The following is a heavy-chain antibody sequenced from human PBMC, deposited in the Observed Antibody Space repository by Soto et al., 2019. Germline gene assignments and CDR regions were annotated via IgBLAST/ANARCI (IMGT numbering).Heavy chain of an antibody. CDR3: AKPLYFGLNYDFWSGYSHGMDV. D-gene: IGHD3-3*01. Sequence: EVQLLESGGGLVQPGGSLRLSCAASGFTFSSYAMSWVRQAPGKGLEWVSAISGGGGSTDYVDSVKGRFTISRDISKNTLYLQMNSLRAEDTAVYYCAKPLYFGLNYDFWSGYSHGMDVWGQGTTVTVSS. CDR2: ISGGGGST. J-gene: IGHJ6*02. V-gene: IGHV3-23*01. CDR1: GFTFSSYA.